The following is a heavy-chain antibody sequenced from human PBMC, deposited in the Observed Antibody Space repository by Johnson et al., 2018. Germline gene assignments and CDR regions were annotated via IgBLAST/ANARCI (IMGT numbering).Heavy chain of an antibody. V-gene: IGHV3-30*18. J-gene: IGHJ1*01. Sequence: VQLLETGGGVVQPGRSLRLSCAASGFTFSSYGMHWVRQAPGKGLEWVAVISYDGSNKYYADSVKGRFTISRDNSKNTLYLQMNSLGAEDTAVYYVEKDKDSQGIVSRMYFQHWGQGTLVTVSA. CDR2: ISYDGSNK. D-gene: IGHD3-16*02. CDR1: GFTFSSYG. CDR3: EKDKDSQGIVSRMYFQH.